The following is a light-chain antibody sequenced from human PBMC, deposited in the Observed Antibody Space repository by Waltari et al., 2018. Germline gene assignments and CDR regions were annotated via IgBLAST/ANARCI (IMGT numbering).Light chain of an antibody. V-gene: IGLV1-47*01. CDR1: RSHIGSNY. J-gene: IGLJ1*01. CDR3: AAWDDSLSGYV. Sequence: QSVLTQPPSASGTPGQRVTIPCSGRRSHIGSNYVYWYQQLPGTAPKLLIYRNNQRPSGVPDRFSGSKSGTSASLAISGLRSEDEADYYCAAWDDSLSGYVFGTGTKVTVL. CDR2: RNN.